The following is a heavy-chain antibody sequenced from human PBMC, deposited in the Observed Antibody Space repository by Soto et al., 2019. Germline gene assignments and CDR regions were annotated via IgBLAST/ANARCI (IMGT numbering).Heavy chain of an antibody. V-gene: IGHV4-39*01. D-gene: IGHD1-26*01. Sequence: SETLSLTWTVSGGSFSSASYYWAWIRQPPGKGLEWIGSIYYTGSTYNNPSLKSRITMSVDTSKSQFSLELSSVTAADTAVYYCARLNAHSPRTFDHWGPGTLVTVSS. J-gene: IGHJ4*02. CDR3: ARLNAHSPRTFDH. CDR2: IYYTGST. CDR1: GGSFSSASYY.